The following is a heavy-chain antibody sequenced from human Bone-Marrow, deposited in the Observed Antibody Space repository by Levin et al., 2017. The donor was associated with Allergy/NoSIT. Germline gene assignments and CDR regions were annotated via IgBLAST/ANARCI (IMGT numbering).Heavy chain of an antibody. CDR1: GYSITNSYF. D-gene: IGHD1-26*01. J-gene: IGHJ4*02. Sequence: GSLRLSCAVFGYSITNSYFWGWIRQPPGAGLEWIGSVRHGGASYYNPSLRSRVTISVDASKNQLSLKLYSVTAADTAVYFCARIVGATSADYWGQGTLVTVSS. CDR3: ARIVGATSADY. CDR2: VRHGGAS. V-gene: IGHV4-38-2*01.